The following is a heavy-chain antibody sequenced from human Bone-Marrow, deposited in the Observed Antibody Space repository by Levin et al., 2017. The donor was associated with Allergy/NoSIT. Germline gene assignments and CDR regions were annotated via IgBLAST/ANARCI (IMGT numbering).Heavy chain of an antibody. CDR1: GFSVSSRYH. Sequence: GSLRLSCAVSGFSVSSRYHWGWIRQPPGKGLEWIVSINLSGKTYYSPSLKSRVTISVDTSKNQFSLKVTSVTAADTAVYFCARLGGDSSYCGIVSCYYRYFYYMDVWGKGTAVTVSS. V-gene: IGHV4-38-2*01. D-gene: IGHD2-21*01. CDR2: INLSGKT. J-gene: IGHJ6*03. CDR3: ARLGGDSSYCGIVSCYYRYFYYMDV.